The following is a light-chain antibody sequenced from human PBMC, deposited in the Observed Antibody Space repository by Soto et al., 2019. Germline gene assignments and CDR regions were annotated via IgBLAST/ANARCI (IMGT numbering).Light chain of an antibody. CDR2: AAS. CDR3: QQSYSYPMLT. J-gene: IGKJ4*01. V-gene: IGKV1-8*01. Sequence: AIRMTQSPSSFSASTGDRVTITCRASQGISSYLAWYQQKPGKAPKLLIYAASTLQSGVPSRFSGSGSGTDFTLTIICLQSEDNATYYCQQSYSYPMLTFVGVTKVAIK. CDR1: QGISSY.